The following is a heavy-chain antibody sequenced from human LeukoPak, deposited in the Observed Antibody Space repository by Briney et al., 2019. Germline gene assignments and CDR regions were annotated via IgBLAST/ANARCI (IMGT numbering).Heavy chain of an antibody. CDR2: IKQDGSEK. CDR3: ARVEMATLLPIDY. CDR1: GFTFSSYW. D-gene: IGHD5-24*01. V-gene: IGHV3-7*01. J-gene: IGHJ4*02. Sequence: QPGGSLRLSCAASGFTFSSYWMSWFRQAPGKGLEWVANIKQDGSEKYYVDSVKGRFTISRDNAKNSLYLQMNSLRAEDTAVYYCARVEMATLLPIDYWGQGTLVTVSS.